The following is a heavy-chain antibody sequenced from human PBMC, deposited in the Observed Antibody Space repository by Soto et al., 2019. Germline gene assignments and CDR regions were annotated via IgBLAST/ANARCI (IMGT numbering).Heavy chain of an antibody. CDR1: GGTFSSNT. CDR2: ITPMFGTP. CDR3: ARDGTLYDSRAYYYLY. J-gene: IGHJ4*02. V-gene: IGHV1-69*13. D-gene: IGHD3-22*01. Sequence: SVKVSCKASGGTFSSNTITWVRQAPGQGLEWMGGITPMFGTPNYAQKFRGRVTITADESTSTAYMELSSLRSEDTAMYFCARDGTLYDSRAYYYLYWGQGTLVTVSS.